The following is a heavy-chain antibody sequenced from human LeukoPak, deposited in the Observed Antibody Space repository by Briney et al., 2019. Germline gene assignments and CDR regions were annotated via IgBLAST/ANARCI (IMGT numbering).Heavy chain of an antibody. Sequence: GGSLRLSCTASGFTFGDYAMSWVRQAPGKGLEWVGFIRSKAYGGTTEYAASVKGRFTISRDDSKSIAYLQMNSLKTEDTAVYYCTRGGYSISPWGQGTLVTVSS. CDR1: GFTFGDYA. CDR3: TRGGYSISP. D-gene: IGHD6-6*01. V-gene: IGHV3-49*04. CDR2: IRSKAYGGTT. J-gene: IGHJ5*02.